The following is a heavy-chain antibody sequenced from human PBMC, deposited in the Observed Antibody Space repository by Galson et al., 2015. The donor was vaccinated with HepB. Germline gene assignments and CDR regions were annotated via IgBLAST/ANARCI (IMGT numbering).Heavy chain of an antibody. D-gene: IGHD3-3*01. Sequence: QAPGQGLEWMGWISAYNGNTNYAQKLQGRVTMTTDPSTSTAYMELRSLRSDDTAVYYCARDDRVGAASYFDYWGQGTLVTVSS. J-gene: IGHJ4*02. CDR2: ISAYNGNT. V-gene: IGHV1-18*01. CDR3: ARDDRVGAASYFDY.